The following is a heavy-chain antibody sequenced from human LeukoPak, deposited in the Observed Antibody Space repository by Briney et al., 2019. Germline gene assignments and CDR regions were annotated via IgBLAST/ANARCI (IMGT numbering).Heavy chain of an antibody. CDR1: GFTFSSYS. D-gene: IGHD3-10*01. CDR3: ARYGSGTSYITNYFDY. J-gene: IGHJ4*02. CDR2: ISSDSRTI. Sequence: GGSLRLSCAASGFTFSSYSMNWVRQATGKGLEWVSYISSDSRTIYYADSVKGRSTISRDNAKHSLYLQMKSLRDEDTAVYYCARYGSGTSYITNYFDYWGQGTLVTVSS. V-gene: IGHV3-48*02.